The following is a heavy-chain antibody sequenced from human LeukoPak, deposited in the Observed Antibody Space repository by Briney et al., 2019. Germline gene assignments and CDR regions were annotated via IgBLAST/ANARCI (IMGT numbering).Heavy chain of an antibody. J-gene: IGHJ6*02. CDR1: GGSISSYY. CDR3: ARDRGSSSGNYYGMDV. V-gene: IGHV4-59*01. CDR2: IYYSGST. D-gene: IGHD6-13*01. Sequence: NPSETLSLTCTVSGGSISSYYWSWIRQPPGKGLEWIGYIYYSGSTNYNPSLKSRVTISVDTSKNQFSLKLSSVTAADTAVYYCARDRGSSSGNYYGMDVWGQGTTVTVSS.